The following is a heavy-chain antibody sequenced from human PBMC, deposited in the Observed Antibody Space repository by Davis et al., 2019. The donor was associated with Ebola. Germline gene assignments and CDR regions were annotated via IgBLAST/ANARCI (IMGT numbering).Heavy chain of an antibody. V-gene: IGHV1-69*02. J-gene: IGHJ4*02. D-gene: IGHD5-12*01. CDR2: IIPILGIA. Sequence: SVKVSCKASGGTFSSYTISWVRQAPGQGLEWMGRIIPILGIANYAQKFQGRVTITADKSTSTAYMELSSLRSEDTAVYYCARGGGYSGYDKLDYWGQGTLVTVSS. CDR1: GGTFSSYT. CDR3: ARGGGYSGYDKLDY.